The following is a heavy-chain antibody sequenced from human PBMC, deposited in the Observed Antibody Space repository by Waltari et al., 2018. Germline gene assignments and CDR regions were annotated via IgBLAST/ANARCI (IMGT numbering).Heavy chain of an antibody. V-gene: IGHV3-53*01. D-gene: IGHD7-27*01. CDR1: GFPVRTNY. J-gene: IGHJ4*02. Sequence: EVQLVESGGGLFQPGGSLGLSCAASGFPVRTNYMSWVRQAPGKGLDWVSVIYSGGNTYSADSVKGRFTISRDNSKNTLYLQMNSLRAEDTAVYYCARGPGEFLPIDFWGQGTLVTVSS. CDR2: IYSGGNT. CDR3: ARGPGEFLPIDF.